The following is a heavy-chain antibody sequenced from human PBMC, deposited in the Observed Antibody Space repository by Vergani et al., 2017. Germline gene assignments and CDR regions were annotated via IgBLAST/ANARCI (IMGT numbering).Heavy chain of an antibody. CDR2: ISGSGGNT. CDR3: AKARDPNCKGGNCYSYYYGLDL. CDR1: GFTFSSYA. J-gene: IGHJ6*02. Sequence: EVQLLESGGNLIQPGGSLRLSCGASGFTFSSYAMTWVRLAPGKGLQWVSAISGSGGNTFYTDSVKGRFTISRDNSKDTLYLQMNSLRVEDTATYYCAKARDPNCKGGNCYSYYYGLDLWGQGTTVTVSS. V-gene: IGHV3-23*01. D-gene: IGHD2-21*01.